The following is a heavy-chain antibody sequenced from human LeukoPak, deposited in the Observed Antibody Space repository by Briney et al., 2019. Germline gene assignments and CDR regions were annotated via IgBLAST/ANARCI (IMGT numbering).Heavy chain of an antibody. Sequence: ASVKVSCKASGYTFTSYGISWVRQAPGQGLEWMGWINPNSGGTNYAQKFQGRVTMTRDTSISTAYMELSRLRSDDTAVYYCARASGTSWSYGYWGQGTLVTVSS. J-gene: IGHJ4*02. CDR1: GYTFTSYG. CDR2: INPNSGGT. D-gene: IGHD2-2*01. V-gene: IGHV1-2*02. CDR3: ARASGTSWSYGY.